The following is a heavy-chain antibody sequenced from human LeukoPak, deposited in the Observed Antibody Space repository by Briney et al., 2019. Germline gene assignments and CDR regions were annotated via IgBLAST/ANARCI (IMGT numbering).Heavy chain of an antibody. CDR2: IIPIFGTA. Sequence: SVKVSCKASGGTFSSYAISWVRQAPGQGLEWMGGIIPIFGTANYAQRFQGRVAITTDESTSAAYMELSSLRSEDTAVYYCARVGSDFWSGLDDALDIWGQGTMVTVSS. CDR3: ARVGSDFWSGLDDALDI. V-gene: IGHV1-69*05. J-gene: IGHJ3*02. D-gene: IGHD3-3*01. CDR1: GGTFSSYA.